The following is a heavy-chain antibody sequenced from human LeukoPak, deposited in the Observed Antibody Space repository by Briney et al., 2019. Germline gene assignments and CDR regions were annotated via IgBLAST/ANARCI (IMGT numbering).Heavy chain of an antibody. J-gene: IGHJ6*03. CDR3: ARIRSGDPYYYYMDV. D-gene: IGHD3-10*01. CDR2: INWNGGST. CDR1: GFTFDDYG. Sequence: GGSLRLSCAASGFTFDDYGMSWVRQAPGKGLEWVSGINWNGGSTGYADSVKGRFTISRDNAKNSLYLQMNSLRAEDTALYYCARIRSGDPYYYYMDVWGKGTTVTVSS. V-gene: IGHV3-20*04.